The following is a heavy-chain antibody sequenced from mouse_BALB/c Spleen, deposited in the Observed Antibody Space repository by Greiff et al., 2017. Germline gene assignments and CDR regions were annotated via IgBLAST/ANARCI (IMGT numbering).Heavy chain of an antibody. Sequence: EVKLQESGPGLVKPSQSLSLTCSVTGYSITSGYYSYWLRQFPGNKLEWMGYISYDGSNNYNPSLKNRISITRDTSKNQFFLKLNSVTTEDTATYYCARGGLLEGSWLAYWGQGTLVTVSA. J-gene: IGHJ3*01. V-gene: IGHV3-6*02. CDR1: GYSITSGYY. CDR3: ARGGLLEGSWLAY. CDR2: ISYDGSN. D-gene: IGHD2-3*01.